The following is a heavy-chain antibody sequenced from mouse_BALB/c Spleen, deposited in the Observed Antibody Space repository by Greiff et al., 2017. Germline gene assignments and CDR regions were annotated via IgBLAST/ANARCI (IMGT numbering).Heavy chain of an antibody. CDR3: ARQGFYGNLDY. CDR2: ISNGGGST. Sequence: EVMLVESGGGLVQPGGSLKLSCAASGFTFSSYTMSWVRQTPEKRLEWVAYISNGGGSTYYPDTVKGRFTISRDNAKNTLYLQMSSLKSEDTAMYCCARQGFYGNLDYWGQGTTRTVSS. D-gene: IGHD2-1*01. V-gene: IGHV5-12-2*01. CDR1: GFTFSSYT. J-gene: IGHJ2*01.